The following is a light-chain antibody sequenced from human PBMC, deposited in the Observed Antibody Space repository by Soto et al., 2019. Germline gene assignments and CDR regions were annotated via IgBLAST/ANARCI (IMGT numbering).Light chain of an antibody. Sequence: QSVLTQPPSASGSPGQSVTISCTGTSSDIGGYDYVSWHQQHPGKAPKLMIYDVTKRPSGVPDRFSGSKSGNTASLTVSGLRAEDEADYYCSSYAGNKLLFGGGTQLTVL. J-gene: IGLJ2*01. V-gene: IGLV2-8*01. CDR2: DVT. CDR1: SSDIGGYDY. CDR3: SSYAGNKLL.